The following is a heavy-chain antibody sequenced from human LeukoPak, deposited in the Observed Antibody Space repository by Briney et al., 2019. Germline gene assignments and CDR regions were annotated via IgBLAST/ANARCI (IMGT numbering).Heavy chain of an antibody. Sequence: SETLSLTCTVSGRSISSHYWSWIRQPPGKGLEWIGYIYYSGSTNYNPSLKSRVTISVDTSKNQFSLKLSSVTAADTAVYYCARGLGPYWFDPWGQGTLVTVSS. CDR1: GRSISSHY. CDR2: IYYSGST. V-gene: IGHV4-59*11. D-gene: IGHD7-27*01. CDR3: ARGLGPYWFDP. J-gene: IGHJ5*02.